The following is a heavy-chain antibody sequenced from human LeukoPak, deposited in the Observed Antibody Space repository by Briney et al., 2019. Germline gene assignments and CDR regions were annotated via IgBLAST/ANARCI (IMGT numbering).Heavy chain of an antibody. J-gene: IGHJ4*02. Sequence: SETLSLTCTVSGASVSSPDYFRNWIRQPPGKGLEWIGSISYSGVTFYNPSLKSRLTMSLDTSKNQFSLRLTSVTVADTAVYYCARPRGSGYDLDFDYWGQGTLVSVSS. CDR2: ISYSGVT. D-gene: IGHD5-12*01. CDR1: GASVSSPDYF. CDR3: ARPRGSGYDLDFDY. V-gene: IGHV4-30-4*08.